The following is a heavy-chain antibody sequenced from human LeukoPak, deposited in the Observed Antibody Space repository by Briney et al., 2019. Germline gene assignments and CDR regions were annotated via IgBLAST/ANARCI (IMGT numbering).Heavy chain of an antibody. Sequence: GGSLRLSCAASGFTVSSNYLSWVRQAPGRGLEWISAVYSDGSTYYADSVKGRFTISRDKSKNTLYLQMNSLRDEDTAVYFCARSAGYPRSVNGYFDYWGRGTLVTVSS. V-gene: IGHV3-66*01. D-gene: IGHD2-15*01. J-gene: IGHJ4*02. CDR1: GFTVSSNY. CDR3: ARSAGYPRSVNGYFDY. CDR2: VYSDGST.